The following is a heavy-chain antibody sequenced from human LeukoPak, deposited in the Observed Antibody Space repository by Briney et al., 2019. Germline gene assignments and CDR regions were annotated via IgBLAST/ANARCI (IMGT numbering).Heavy chain of an antibody. CDR2: IYYSGST. Sequence: SETLSLTCTVSGGSISSSSYYWGWIRQPPGKGLEWIGNIYYSGSTFYNPSLKSQLTISVDTSKNQFSLNLSSVTAADTAVYYCARARYHLLFDYWGQGTLVTVSS. CDR1: GGSISSSSYY. J-gene: IGHJ4*02. V-gene: IGHV4-39*01. CDR3: ARARYHLLFDY. D-gene: IGHD3-16*02.